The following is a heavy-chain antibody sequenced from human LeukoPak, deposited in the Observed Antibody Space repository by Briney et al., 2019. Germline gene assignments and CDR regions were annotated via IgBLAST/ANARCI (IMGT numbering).Heavy chain of an antibody. V-gene: IGHV3-53*01. J-gene: IGHJ4*02. CDR3: ARGRFSSGWHFDY. Sequence: PGGSLRLSCPASGFTVSSNYMSWVRQAPGKGLEWVSLIYSGGSTYYADSVKGRFTISRDNSKNTLYLQMNSLSADDTAVYYCARGRFSSGWHFDYWGQGTLVSVSS. CDR1: GFTVSSNY. CDR2: IYSGGST. D-gene: IGHD6-19*01.